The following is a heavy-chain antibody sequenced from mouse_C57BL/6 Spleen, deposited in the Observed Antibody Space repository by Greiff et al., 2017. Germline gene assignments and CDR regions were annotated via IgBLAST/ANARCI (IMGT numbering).Heavy chain of an antibody. Sequence: QVQLQQPGAELVRPGTSVKLSCKASGYTFTSYWMHWVKQRPGQGLEWIGVIDPSDSYTNYNQKFKGKATLTVDTSSSTAYMQLSSLTSEDSAVYYCARHPFDYWGQGTTLTVSS. CDR2: IDPSDSYT. V-gene: IGHV1-59*01. CDR1: GYTFTSYW. CDR3: ARHPFDY. J-gene: IGHJ2*01.